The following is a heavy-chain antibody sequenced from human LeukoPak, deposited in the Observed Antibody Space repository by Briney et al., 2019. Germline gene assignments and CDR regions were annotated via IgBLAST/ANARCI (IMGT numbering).Heavy chain of an antibody. V-gene: IGHV4-4*02. CDR3: ARGKVAAAGTFDY. Sequence: SETLSLTCAVSGGSISSSNWWSWVRQPPVKGLEWIGEIYHSGSTNYNPSLKSRVTISVDKSKNQFSLKLSSVTAADTAVYYCARGKVAAAGTFDYWGQGTLVTVSS. D-gene: IGHD6-13*01. CDR1: GGSISSSNW. CDR2: IYHSGST. J-gene: IGHJ4*02.